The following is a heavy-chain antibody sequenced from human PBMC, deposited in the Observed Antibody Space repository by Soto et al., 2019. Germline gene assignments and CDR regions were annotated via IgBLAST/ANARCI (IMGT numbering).Heavy chain of an antibody. D-gene: IGHD2-8*01. J-gene: IGHJ3*02. CDR1: GFTFSSYT. V-gene: IGHV3-21*01. Sequence: EVQLVESGGGLVKPGGSLRLSCAASGFTFSSYTMNWVRQAPGKGLEWVSTITSSSSSIFYPDSVRGRFTISRDNAKNSVYLQMNRPRVEDTAVYYCARDGDDGYCTNGQCYAAAFDIWGQGTVVTFSS. CDR2: ITSSSSSI. CDR3: ARDGDDGYCTNGQCYAAAFDI.